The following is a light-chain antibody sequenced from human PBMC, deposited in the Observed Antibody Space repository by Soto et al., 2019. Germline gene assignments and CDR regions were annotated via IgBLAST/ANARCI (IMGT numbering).Light chain of an antibody. V-gene: IGLV2-11*01. CDR2: DVS. Sequence: QSVLTQPPSASGTPGQRVTISCSGSSSNIGSNYVSWYQQHPGKVPKLIIYDVSKWPSGVPDRFSGSKSGNTASLTISGLQAEDEGDYYCCSYAGSYTFVFGTGTKVTVL. J-gene: IGLJ1*01. CDR1: SSNIGSNY. CDR3: CSYAGSYTFV.